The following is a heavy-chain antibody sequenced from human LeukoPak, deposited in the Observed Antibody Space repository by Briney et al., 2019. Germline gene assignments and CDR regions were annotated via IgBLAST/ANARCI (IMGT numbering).Heavy chain of an antibody. CDR1: GYSISSGYY. V-gene: IGHV4-38-2*01. J-gene: IGHJ4*02. Sequence: PSETLSLTCAVSGYSISSGYYWGGVRQPPGKGLEWIGSIYHSGSTYYNPSIKSRVTISVDTSKNQFSLKLSSVTAADTAVYYCARHTMVRGVIIGPVDYWGQGTLVTVSS. CDR3: ARHTMVRGVIIGPVDY. CDR2: IYHSGST. D-gene: IGHD3-10*01.